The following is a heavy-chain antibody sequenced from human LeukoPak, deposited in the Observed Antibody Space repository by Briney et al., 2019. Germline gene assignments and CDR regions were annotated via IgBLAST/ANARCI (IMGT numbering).Heavy chain of an antibody. CDR1: GLTVRTSS. D-gene: IGHD2-2*01. CDR3: ASAREYCINSNCYEYFQD. J-gene: IGHJ1*01. V-gene: IGHV3-53*01. CDR2: IYSSGST. Sequence: GGSLRLSCATSGLTVRTSSMSWVRQAPGKGLEWVAVIYSSGSTYYEDSVNGRCTISSDTSKSSMYLQMDHLRAEDTAVYYCASAREYCINSNCYEYFQDWGQGTLVTVSS.